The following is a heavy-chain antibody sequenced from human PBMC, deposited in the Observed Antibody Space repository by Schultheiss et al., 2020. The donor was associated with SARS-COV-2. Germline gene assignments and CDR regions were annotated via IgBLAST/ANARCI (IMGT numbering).Heavy chain of an antibody. D-gene: IGHD3-3*01. CDR1: GFTFSSYG. V-gene: IGHV3-NL1*01. Sequence: GGSLRLSCAASGFTFSSYGMHWVRQAPGKGLEWVSGISWNSGSIGYADSVKGRFTISRDNSKNTLYLQMNSLRAEDTAVYYCARPSGFTIFGAYFDYWGQGTLVTVSS. CDR2: ISWNSGSI. J-gene: IGHJ4*02. CDR3: ARPSGFTIFGAYFDY.